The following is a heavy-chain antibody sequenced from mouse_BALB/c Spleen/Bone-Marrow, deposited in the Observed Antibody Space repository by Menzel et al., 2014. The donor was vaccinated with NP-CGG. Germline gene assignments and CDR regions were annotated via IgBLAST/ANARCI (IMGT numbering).Heavy chain of an antibody. CDR2: ISNGGGST. Sequence: EVQVVESGGGLVQPGGSLKLSCAASGFTFTSYTMSWVRQTPEKRLERVAYISNGGGSTYYPDTVKGRFTISRDNAKNTLYLQMSSLKSEDTAIYYCTREDYGAYWGQGTLVTVSA. CDR1: GFTFTSYT. V-gene: IGHV5-12-2*01. J-gene: IGHJ3*01. D-gene: IGHD2-4*01. CDR3: TREDYGAY.